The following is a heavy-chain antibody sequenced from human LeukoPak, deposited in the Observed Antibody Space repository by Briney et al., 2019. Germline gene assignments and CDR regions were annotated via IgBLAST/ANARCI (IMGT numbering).Heavy chain of an antibody. D-gene: IGHD6-13*01. CDR3: AKNRQQQSYHLFDY. CDR1: GFTFSSYA. J-gene: IGHJ4*02. CDR2: ISGSGGST. V-gene: IGHV3-23*01. Sequence: GGSLRLSCAASGFTFSSYAMSWVRQAPGKGLEWVSAISGSGGSTYYADSVKGRFTISRDNSENTLYLQMNSLRAEDTAVYYCAKNRQQQSYHLFDYWGQGTLVTVSS.